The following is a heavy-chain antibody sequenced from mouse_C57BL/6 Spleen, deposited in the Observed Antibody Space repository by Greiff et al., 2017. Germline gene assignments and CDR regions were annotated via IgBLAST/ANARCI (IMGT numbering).Heavy chain of an antibody. D-gene: IGHD2-3*01. V-gene: IGHV5-12*01. CDR1: GFPFSDSY. Sequence: EVQRVESGGGFVQPGGSLTLSCAASGFPFSDSYMYWVSQTPEKMLEWVAYISNGGGSTYYPDTVNGRFTISRDHAKKTLYLQMRRLKSEYTAMYYCARYYDGYYDVWGTGTTVTVAS. CDR3: ARYYDGYYDV. J-gene: IGHJ1*03. CDR2: ISNGGGST.